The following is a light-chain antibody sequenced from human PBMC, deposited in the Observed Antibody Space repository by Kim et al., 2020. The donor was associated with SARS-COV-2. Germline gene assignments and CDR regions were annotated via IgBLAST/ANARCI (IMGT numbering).Light chain of an antibody. CDR1: QSAGSL. CDR3: QQHHQWPIT. J-gene: IGKJ5*01. V-gene: IGKV3-15*01. CDR2: RAS. Sequence: EIVLTQSPATLSVSPGERATLSCRASQSAGSLLAWYQQKPGHAPRLLIYRASTLATGIPVRFSGSGSGTEFTLTISSLQSEDFAVYYCQQHHQWPITFGQGTRLEIK.